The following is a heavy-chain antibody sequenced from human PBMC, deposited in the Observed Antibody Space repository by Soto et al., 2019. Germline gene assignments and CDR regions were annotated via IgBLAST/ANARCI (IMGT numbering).Heavy chain of an antibody. Sequence: GGSLRLSCAASGFTFRSHSMNWVRQAPGKGLEWVSSIGTSSSYIYYADSVKGRFTISRDNAQNSLYLQMNSLRAEDTAVYYCARSFVAYSSGWYSTHYYFDYWGQGTLVTVSS. D-gene: IGHD6-19*01. CDR2: IGTSSSYI. J-gene: IGHJ4*02. CDR1: GFTFRSHS. CDR3: ARSFVAYSSGWYSTHYYFDY. V-gene: IGHV3-21*01.